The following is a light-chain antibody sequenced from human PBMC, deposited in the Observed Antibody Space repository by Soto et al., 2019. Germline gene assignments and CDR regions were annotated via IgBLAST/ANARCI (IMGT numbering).Light chain of an antibody. CDR3: QQYASSVT. CDR1: QSFSSTV. CDR2: GAS. V-gene: IGKV3-20*01. Sequence: EILLTQSPDSLSLSPGDRATLSCRASQSFSSTVFAWYQQKPGQAPSLLIYGASSRATGIPDRFSGSGSGKDFTLTISRLEPEDFAVYYCQQYASSVTFGQGPKVEIK. J-gene: IGKJ1*01.